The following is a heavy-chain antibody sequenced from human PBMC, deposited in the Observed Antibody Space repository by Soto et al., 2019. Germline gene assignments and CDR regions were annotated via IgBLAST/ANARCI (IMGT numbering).Heavy chain of an antibody. J-gene: IGHJ4*02. D-gene: IGHD3-22*01. Sequence: EVQLVESGGNLGQPGGSLRLSCAASGFTFISYEMNWVRQAPGKGLEWVSYISSIGSTKYYADSVNGRFTISRDNAKNPLYLQMNGLRADDSAVYYCARVFRRNYGNNGYYFDYWGQGTLVTVSS. CDR2: ISSIGSTK. V-gene: IGHV3-48*03. CDR1: GFTFISYE. CDR3: ARVFRRNYGNNGYYFDY.